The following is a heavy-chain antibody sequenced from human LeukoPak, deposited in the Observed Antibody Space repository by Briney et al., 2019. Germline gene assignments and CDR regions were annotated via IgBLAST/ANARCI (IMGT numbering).Heavy chain of an antibody. J-gene: IGHJ1*01. D-gene: IGHD3-22*01. CDR3: ATGNYYDSRGYYTLGH. CDR1: GFTFSRYW. V-gene: IGHV3-74*01. Sequence: GGSLRLSCAASGFTFSRYWMHWVRQAPGKGLVWVSRINGDGSTTSYADSVKGGFTISRDNAKNTLYLQMNSLRAEDTAVYCCATGNYYDSRGYYTLGHWGQGTLVTVSS. CDR2: INGDGSTT.